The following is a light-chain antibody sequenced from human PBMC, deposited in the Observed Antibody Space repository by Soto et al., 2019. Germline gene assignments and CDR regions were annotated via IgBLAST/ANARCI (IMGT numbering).Light chain of an antibody. CDR2: DAY. Sequence: EIVLTQSPATLSLSPGERATLSCRASQSVRGYLAWYQQKLGQAPRLLISDAYNRAAGVPARFSGSGSGADFTLTSSSLEPEDFAVYYCQQRSAWPLTFGGGTKVEIK. J-gene: IGKJ4*01. CDR3: QQRSAWPLT. V-gene: IGKV3-11*01. CDR1: QSVRGY.